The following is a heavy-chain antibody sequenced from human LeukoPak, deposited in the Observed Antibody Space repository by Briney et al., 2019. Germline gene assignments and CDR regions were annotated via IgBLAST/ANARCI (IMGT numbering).Heavy chain of an antibody. CDR2: INPNSGGT. D-gene: IGHD2-15*01. J-gene: IGHJ4*02. V-gene: IGHV1-2*02. CDR1: GYTFTGYY. CDR3: ARGSYCSGGSCYAYGFDY. Sequence: GASVKVSCKASGYTFTGYYMHWVRQAPGQGLEWMGWINPNSGGTNYAQKFQGRVTMTRDTSISTAYMELSRLRSDDTAVYYCARGSYCSGGSCYAYGFDYWGQGTLVTVSS.